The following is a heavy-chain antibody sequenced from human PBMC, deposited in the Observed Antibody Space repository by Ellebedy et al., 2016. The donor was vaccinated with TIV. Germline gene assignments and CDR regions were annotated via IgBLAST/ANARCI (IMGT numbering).Heavy chain of an antibody. D-gene: IGHD4-17*01. Sequence: SETLSLTCTVSDGSISSSYWSWIRQPPGKGLEWIGYIYYSGSTRHNPSLKSRVTLSVATSKNQFSLRLSSVTAADTAVYYCTREVTTEYEGAFDIWGQGTMVTVFS. CDR2: IYYSGST. J-gene: IGHJ3*02. CDR1: DGSISSSY. V-gene: IGHV4-59*01. CDR3: TREVTTEYEGAFDI.